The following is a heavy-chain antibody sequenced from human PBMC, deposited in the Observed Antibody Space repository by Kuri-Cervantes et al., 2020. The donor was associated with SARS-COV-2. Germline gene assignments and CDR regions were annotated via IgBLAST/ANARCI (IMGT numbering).Heavy chain of an antibody. D-gene: IGHD6-19*01. CDR2: INPSGGST. CDR1: GYTFTSYY. V-gene: IGHV1-46*01. Sequence: ASVKVSCKASGYTFTSYYMHWVRQAPGQGLEWMGIINPSGGSTSYAQKFQGRVTITRDTSTSTVYMELSSLGSEDTAVYYCARSRSIAVAGTFWFDPWGQGTLVTVSS. CDR3: ARSRSIAVAGTFWFDP. J-gene: IGHJ5*02.